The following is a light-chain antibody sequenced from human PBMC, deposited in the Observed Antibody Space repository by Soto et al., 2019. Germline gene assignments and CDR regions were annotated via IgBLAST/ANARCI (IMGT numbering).Light chain of an antibody. CDR2: GAT. J-gene: IGKJ5*01. Sequence: EIVLTQSPGTLSLSPGERATLSCRASQSIGTSRLGWYQQRPGQAPRLLIHGATHRPGGIPDKFSGSGSGTDFTLTISRLEPEDFAVYYCQQRSNWPPEITFGQGTRLEIK. CDR1: QSIGTSR. V-gene: IGKV3D-20*02. CDR3: QQRSNWPPEIT.